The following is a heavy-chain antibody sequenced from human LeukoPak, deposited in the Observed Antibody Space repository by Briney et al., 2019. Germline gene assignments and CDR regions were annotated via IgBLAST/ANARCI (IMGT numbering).Heavy chain of an antibody. CDR3: ARGAPLKRIIMVRGDANVFDI. CDR1: GGTFSSYA. D-gene: IGHD3-10*01. CDR2: IIPIFGTA. V-gene: IGHV1-69*13. Sequence: SVKVSCKASGGTFSSYAISWVRQAHGQGLEWMGGIIPIFGTANYAQKFQGRVTITADESTSTAYMELSSLRSEDTAVYYCARGAPLKRIIMVRGDANVFDIWGQGTMVTVSS. J-gene: IGHJ3*02.